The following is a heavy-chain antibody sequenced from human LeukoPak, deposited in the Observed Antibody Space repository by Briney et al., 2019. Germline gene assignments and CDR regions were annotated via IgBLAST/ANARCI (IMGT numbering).Heavy chain of an antibody. CDR1: GYTFTSYD. V-gene: IGHV1-8*01. D-gene: IGHD3-9*01. Sequence: ASVKVSCKASGYTFTSYDINWVRQATGQGLEWMGWMNPNSGNTGYAQKFQGRVTITADESTSTAYMELSSLRSEDTAVYYCARVNPPANLLRYFDWGQGTLVTVSS. CDR3: ARVNPPANLLRYFD. CDR2: MNPNSGNT. J-gene: IGHJ4*02.